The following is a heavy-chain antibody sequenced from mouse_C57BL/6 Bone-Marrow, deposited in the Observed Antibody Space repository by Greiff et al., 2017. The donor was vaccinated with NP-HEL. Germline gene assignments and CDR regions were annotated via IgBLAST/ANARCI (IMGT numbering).Heavy chain of an antibody. CDR3: ARDQVTTVVEGAWFAY. D-gene: IGHD1-1*01. V-gene: IGHV5-4*01. CDR1: GFTFSSYA. Sequence: EVQVVESGGGLVKPGGSLKLSCAASGFTFSSYAMSWVRQTPEKRLEWVATISDGGSYTYYPDNVKGRFTISRDNAKNNLYLQMSHLKSEDTAMYYCARDQVTTVVEGAWFAYWGQGTLVTVSA. J-gene: IGHJ3*01. CDR2: ISDGGSYT.